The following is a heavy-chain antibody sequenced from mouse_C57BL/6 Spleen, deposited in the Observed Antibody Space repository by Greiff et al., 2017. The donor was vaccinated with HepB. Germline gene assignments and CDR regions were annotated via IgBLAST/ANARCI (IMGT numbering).Heavy chain of an antibody. J-gene: IGHJ1*03. Sequence: EVQRVESGGGLVKPGGSLKLSCAASGFTFSSYAMSWVRQTPEKRLEWVATISDGGSYTYYPDNVKGRFTISRDNAKNNLYLQMSHLKSEDTAMYYCARDHSPWYFDVWGTGTTVTVSS. V-gene: IGHV5-4*01. CDR2: ISDGGSYT. CDR3: ARDHSPWYFDV. CDR1: GFTFSSYA. D-gene: IGHD6-1*01.